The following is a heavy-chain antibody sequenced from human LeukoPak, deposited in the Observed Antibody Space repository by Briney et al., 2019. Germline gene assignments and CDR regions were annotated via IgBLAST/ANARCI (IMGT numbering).Heavy chain of an antibody. V-gene: IGHV4-39*01. CDR2: IYYSGST. CDR3: ARLAPQDAIN. CDR1: GGSISSSSYY. Sequence: PSETLSLTCTVSGGSISSSSYYWGWIRQPPGKGLEWIGSIYYSGSTYYNPSLKSRVTISVDTSKNQFSLKLSSVTAADTAVYYCARLAPQDAINWGQGTLVTVSS. D-gene: IGHD2-8*01. J-gene: IGHJ4*02.